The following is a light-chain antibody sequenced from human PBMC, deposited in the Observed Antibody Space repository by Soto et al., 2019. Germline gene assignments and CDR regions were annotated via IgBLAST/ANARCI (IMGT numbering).Light chain of an antibody. J-gene: IGLJ1*01. CDR1: SSGVGLYDY. V-gene: IGLV2-14*01. Sequence: QSARTQPASVSGSPGQSITISCTGTSSGVGLYDYVSWYQQHPGKAPQLMIYAVSNRPSGVSNRFSASKSGNTASLFISGLQAEDEADYYCSSYTSDSSYVFGSGTKVTVL. CDR3: SSYTSDSSYV. CDR2: AVS.